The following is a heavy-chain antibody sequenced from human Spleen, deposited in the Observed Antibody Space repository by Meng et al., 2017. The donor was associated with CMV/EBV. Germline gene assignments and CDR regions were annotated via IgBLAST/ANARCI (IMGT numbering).Heavy chain of an antibody. J-gene: IGHJ6*02. D-gene: IGHD2-15*01. CDR1: GFSLSNARMS. CDR2: IFSIDEK. V-gene: IGHV2-26*01. CDR3: ARMRCSGGSCKWGTYYHFYGMDV. Sequence: SGPTLVKPTETLTLTCTVSGFSLSNARMSVSWIRQPPGKALEWLAHIFSIDEKSYSTSLKSRLTISKDTTKSQVVLTMTNVDPVDTATYYCARMRCSGGSCKWGTYYHFYGMDVWGHGTTVTVSS.